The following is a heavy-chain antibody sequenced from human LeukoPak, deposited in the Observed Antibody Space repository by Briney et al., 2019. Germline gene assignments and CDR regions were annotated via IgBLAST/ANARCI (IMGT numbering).Heavy chain of an antibody. CDR3: SRGDSGYDYGFDN. D-gene: IGHD5-12*01. V-gene: IGHV1-69*05. CDR1: GGTFSSHA. Sequence: SVKVSCKASGGTFSSHAISWVRQAPGQGLEWVGGIIPIFGTTNYAQKFQGRVTITTDESTSTGYMELRRLRSDDTAVYYCSRGDSGYDYGFDNWGQGTLVTVSS. CDR2: IIPIFGTT. J-gene: IGHJ4*02.